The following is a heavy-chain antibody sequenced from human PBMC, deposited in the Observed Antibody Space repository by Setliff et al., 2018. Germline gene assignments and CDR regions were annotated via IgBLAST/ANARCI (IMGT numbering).Heavy chain of an antibody. Sequence: GGSLRLSCAISGFTFSTSAMHWLRQSPDNRLEWLAYIHYGGGHIQYADSVKGRFTVSRDNAMDTLFLQMNGLTTDDTAKYFCAKDRWGYADPWGQGTLVTVSS. D-gene: IGHD2-2*01. J-gene: IGHJ5*02. CDR1: GFTFSTSA. CDR2: IHYGGGHI. CDR3: AKDRWGYADP. V-gene: IGHV3-30*02.